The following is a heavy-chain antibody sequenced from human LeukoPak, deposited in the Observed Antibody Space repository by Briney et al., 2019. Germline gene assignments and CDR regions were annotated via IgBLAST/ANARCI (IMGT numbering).Heavy chain of an antibody. J-gene: IGHJ4*02. Sequence: GGSLRLSCAASGFTFNSYSMNWVRQAPGKGLEWVSSISSGSSYIFYADSVKGRFTISRDNSKNMLYLQMNSLRAEDTAVYYCARGGGGSYYHLLDYWGQGTLVTVSS. CDR2: ISSGSSYI. CDR3: ARGGGGSYYHLLDY. V-gene: IGHV3-21*01. D-gene: IGHD1-26*01. CDR1: GFTFNSYS.